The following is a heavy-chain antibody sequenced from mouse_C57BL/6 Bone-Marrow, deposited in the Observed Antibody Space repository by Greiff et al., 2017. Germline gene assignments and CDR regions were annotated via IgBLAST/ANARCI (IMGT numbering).Heavy chain of an antibody. D-gene: IGHD3-2*02. V-gene: IGHV1-81*01. Sequence: QVQLQQSGAELARPGASVKLSCKASGYTFTSYGISWVKQRTGQGLEWIGEIYPRSGNTYYNEKFKGKATLTADKSSSTAYMELRSLTSEDSAVYVCARERSSGYLAYWGQGTLVTVSA. CDR3: ARERSSGYLAY. CDR2: IYPRSGNT. CDR1: GYTFTSYG. J-gene: IGHJ3*01.